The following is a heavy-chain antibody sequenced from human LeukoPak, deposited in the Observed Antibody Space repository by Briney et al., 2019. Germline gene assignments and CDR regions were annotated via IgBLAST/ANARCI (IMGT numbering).Heavy chain of an antibody. V-gene: IGHV1-2*04. CDR3: TTVKFDFWNGYRYYFDR. J-gene: IGHJ4*02. CDR1: GYTFTGYY. D-gene: IGHD3-3*01. Sequence: ASVKVSCKASGYTFTGYYMHWVRQAPGQGLEWMGWINPNSGGTNYAQKFQGWVTMTRDTSISTAYMELSRLRSDDTAIYYCTTVKFDFWNGYRYYFDRWGQGTLVTVSS. CDR2: INPNSGGT.